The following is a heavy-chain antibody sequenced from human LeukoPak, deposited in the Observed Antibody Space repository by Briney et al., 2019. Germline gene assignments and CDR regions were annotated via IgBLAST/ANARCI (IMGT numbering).Heavy chain of an antibody. CDR2: INPNSGGT. CDR3: ARVRLGESGGFDP. Sequence: ASVKVSCKASGYTFTGYYMHWVRQAPGQGLEWMGWINPNSGGTNYARKFQGRVTMTRDTSISTAYMELSRLRSDDTAVYYCARVRLGESGGFDPWGQGTLVTVSS. CDR1: GYTFTGYY. V-gene: IGHV1-2*02. D-gene: IGHD3-16*01. J-gene: IGHJ5*02.